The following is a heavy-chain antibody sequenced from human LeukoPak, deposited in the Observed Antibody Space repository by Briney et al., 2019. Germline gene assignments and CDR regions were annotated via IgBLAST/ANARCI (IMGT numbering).Heavy chain of an antibody. D-gene: IGHD3-22*01. CDR1: GYTFTSYD. V-gene: IGHV1-8*01. CDR3: AGGPPHYYYDSSGYLNY. CDR2: MNPNSGNT. J-gene: IGHJ4*02. Sequence: ASVKVSCKASGYTFTSYDINWVRQATGQGLEWMGRMNPNSGNTGYAQKFQGRVSMTRNTSISTAYMELSSLRSEDTAVYYCAGGPPHYYYDSSGYLNYWGQGTLVTVSS.